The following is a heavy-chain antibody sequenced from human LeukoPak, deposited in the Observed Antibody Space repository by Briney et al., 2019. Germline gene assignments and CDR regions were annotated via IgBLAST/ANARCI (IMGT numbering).Heavy chain of an antibody. CDR2: INPGGGTT. Sequence: ASVKVSCKASGYSFTNYYLHWVRQAPGQGFEWMGIINPGGGTTTYAQKFQGRVTITADESTSTAYMELSSLRSEDTAVYYCARGESSRWSSPVSTTHFYSTMDVWGQGTTVTVSS. CDR1: GYSFTNYY. CDR3: ARGESSRWSSPVSTTHFYSTMDV. J-gene: IGHJ6*02. V-gene: IGHV1-46*01. D-gene: IGHD6-13*01.